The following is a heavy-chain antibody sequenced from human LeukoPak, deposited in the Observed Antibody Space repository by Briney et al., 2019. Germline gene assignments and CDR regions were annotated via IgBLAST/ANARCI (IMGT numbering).Heavy chain of an antibody. Sequence: ASVKVSCKASGYTFTSYYMHWVRQAPGQGLEWMGIINPSGNSTSYAQKFQGRVAMTRDTSTSTVYMELSSLRSEDTAVYYCARGRGCSSADCYGNVWFDPWGQGTLVTVSS. CDR3: ARGRGCSSADCYGNVWFDP. CDR2: INPSGNST. CDR1: GYTFTSYY. D-gene: IGHD2-2*01. J-gene: IGHJ5*02. V-gene: IGHV1-46*01.